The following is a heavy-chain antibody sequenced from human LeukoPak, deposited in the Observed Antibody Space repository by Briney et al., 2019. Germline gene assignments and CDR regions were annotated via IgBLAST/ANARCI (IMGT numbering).Heavy chain of an antibody. CDR2: IIPIFGTA. CDR1: GGTFSSYA. Sequence: SVKVCCKASGGTFSSYAISWVRQAPVQVLECMGGIIPIFGTANYAQKFQGRVTITADESTSKAYMELGSLRSEDTAVYYCARDSHSKSSGYSFDYWGQGTLVNVSS. CDR3: ARDSHSKSSGYSFDY. V-gene: IGHV1-69*01. J-gene: IGHJ4*02. D-gene: IGHD3-22*01.